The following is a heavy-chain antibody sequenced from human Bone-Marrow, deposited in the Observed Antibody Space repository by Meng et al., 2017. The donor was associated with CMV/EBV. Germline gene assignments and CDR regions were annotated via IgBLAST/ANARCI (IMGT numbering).Heavy chain of an antibody. CDR1: GGTFSSYA. D-gene: IGHD2-2*01. CDR2: IIPILGIA. CDR3: AREGVQAAKLGFQH. V-gene: IGHV1-69*10. Sequence: SVKVSCKASGGTFSSYAISWVRQAPGQGLEWMGGIIPILGIANYAQKFQGRVTITADKSTSTAYMELSSLRSEDTAVYYCAREGVQAAKLGFQHWGQGTLVTVSS. J-gene: IGHJ1*01.